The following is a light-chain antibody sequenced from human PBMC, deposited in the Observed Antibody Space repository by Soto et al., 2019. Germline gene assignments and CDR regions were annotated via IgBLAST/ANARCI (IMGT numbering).Light chain of an antibody. J-gene: IGKJ5*01. Sequence: VTRQSAATMSVSPGQRATISCGASESVSRNLAWYQQKPGQAPRLLLYDASTRATGIPDRFSGGGSGTEFTLTISSLQPEDFVVYYGQQYNSWPTITFGQGTRLEIK. CDR1: ESVSRN. CDR3: QQYNSWPTIT. V-gene: IGKV3-15*01. CDR2: DAS.